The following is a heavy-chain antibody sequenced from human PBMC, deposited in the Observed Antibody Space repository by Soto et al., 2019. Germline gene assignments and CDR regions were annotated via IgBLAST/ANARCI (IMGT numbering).Heavy chain of an antibody. CDR2: ISYDGCNK. D-gene: IGHD3-16*01. Sequence: QVQLVESGGGVVQPGRSLRLSCAASGFTFSSYAMHWVRQAPGKGLEWVAVISYDGCNKYYADSVKGRVTISRDNSKNTLYLQMNSLRAEETAVYYCARARMGGNWFDPWGQGTLVTVSS. J-gene: IGHJ5*02. V-gene: IGHV3-30-3*01. CDR3: ARARMGGNWFDP. CDR1: GFTFSSYA.